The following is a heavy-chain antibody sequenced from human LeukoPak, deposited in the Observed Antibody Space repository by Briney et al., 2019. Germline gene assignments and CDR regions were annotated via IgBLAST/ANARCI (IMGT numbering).Heavy chain of an antibody. CDR3: TRVGYIDEGIDY. V-gene: IGHV3-7*04. Sequence: GGSLRLSCVGSGFTFSSHAMSWVRQAPEKGLEWVANIKQDGSKKSYVDSVKGRFTISRDNAKNSLYLQMNSLRAEDTAIYYCTRVGYIDEGIDYWGQGTLVTVSS. CDR1: GFTFSSHA. J-gene: IGHJ4*02. CDR2: IKQDGSKK. D-gene: IGHD5-24*01.